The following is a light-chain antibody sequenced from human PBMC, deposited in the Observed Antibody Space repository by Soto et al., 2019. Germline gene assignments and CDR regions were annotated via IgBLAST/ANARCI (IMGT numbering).Light chain of an antibody. V-gene: IGLV2-14*01. J-gene: IGLJ2*01. CDR1: TSDVGGYNY. CDR3: SSYTISSPVV. CDR2: DVS. Sequence: QSALTQPASVSGSPGQSITISCTGTTSDVGGYNYVSWYQQHPGKAPKLIIYDVSNRPSGVSNRFSGSKSGNTASLTISGLQAEDEADYYCSSYTISSPVVFGGGTKLTV.